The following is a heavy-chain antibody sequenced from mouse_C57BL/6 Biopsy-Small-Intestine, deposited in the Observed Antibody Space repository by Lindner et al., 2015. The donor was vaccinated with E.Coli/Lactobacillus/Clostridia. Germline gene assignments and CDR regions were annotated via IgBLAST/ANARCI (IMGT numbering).Heavy chain of an antibody. Sequence: VQLQESGAELVKPGASVKISCKASGYAFSSYWMNWVKQRPGKGLEWIGQIYPGDGDTNYNGKFKGKATLTADKSSSTAYMELRSLTSEDSAVYFCARKGDSSGSFAYWGQGTLVTVSA. CDR1: GYAFSSYW. V-gene: IGHV1-80*01. CDR2: IYPGDGDT. J-gene: IGHJ3*01. CDR3: ARKGDSSGSFAY. D-gene: IGHD3-2*02.